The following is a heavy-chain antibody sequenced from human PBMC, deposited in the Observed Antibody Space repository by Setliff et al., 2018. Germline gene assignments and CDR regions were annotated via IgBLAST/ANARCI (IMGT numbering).Heavy chain of an antibody. V-gene: IGHV4-39*02. J-gene: IGHJ4*02. CDR3: ARESRFGYSGYDCAFDY. CDR1: GGSISDNNYY. D-gene: IGHD5-12*01. Sequence: PSETLSLTCTVSGGSISDNNYYWGWIRQSPGKELEWIGGISHSANKYYNPSFRSGVTIPVDMSKNQFSLSIDSVTAADTGVYYCARESRFGYSGYDCAFDYWGQGMLVTVPQ. CDR2: ISHSANK.